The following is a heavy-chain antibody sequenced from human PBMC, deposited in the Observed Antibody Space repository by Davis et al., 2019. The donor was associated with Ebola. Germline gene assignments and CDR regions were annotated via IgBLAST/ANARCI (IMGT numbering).Heavy chain of an antibody. Sequence: GESLKISCKGSGYSFTSYWIGWVRQMPGKGLEWMGIIYPGDSDTRYSPSFQGQVTISADKSISTAYLQWSSLKASDTAMYYCARDSLSDYDFWSGYYKVSGMDVWGQGTTVTVSS. CDR2: IYPGDSDT. CDR3: ARDSLSDYDFWSGYYKVSGMDV. J-gene: IGHJ6*02. D-gene: IGHD3-3*01. V-gene: IGHV5-51*01. CDR1: GYSFTSYW.